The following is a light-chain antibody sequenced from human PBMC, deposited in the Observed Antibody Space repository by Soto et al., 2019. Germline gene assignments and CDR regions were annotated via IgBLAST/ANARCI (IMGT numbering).Light chain of an antibody. J-gene: IGKJ1*01. CDR2: AAS. CDR1: QTIGNY. CDR3: QQSYNTPRT. V-gene: IGKV1-39*01. Sequence: DIQMTHAPSSLPASVGDRVTITCRASQTIGNYLNWYQQRPGKAPNLLISAASTLQSGVPSRFSGSGSGTDFTLTITSLQPEDFVTYYCQQSYNTPRTFGQGTKVDIK.